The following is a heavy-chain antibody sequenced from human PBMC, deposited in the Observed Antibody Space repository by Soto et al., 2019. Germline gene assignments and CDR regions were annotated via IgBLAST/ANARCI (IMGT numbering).Heavy chain of an antibody. J-gene: IGHJ6*02. CDR3: AREKEDEGSSSLRVYYGMDA. D-gene: IGHD6-6*01. Sequence: GGSLRLSCAASGFTFSSYSMNWVRQAPGKGLEWVSYISSSSSTIYYADSVKGRFTISRDNAKNSLYLQMNSLRDEDTAVYYCAREKEDEGSSSLRVYYGMDAWGQGTTVTVSS. CDR2: ISSSSSTI. CDR1: GFTFSSYS. V-gene: IGHV3-48*02.